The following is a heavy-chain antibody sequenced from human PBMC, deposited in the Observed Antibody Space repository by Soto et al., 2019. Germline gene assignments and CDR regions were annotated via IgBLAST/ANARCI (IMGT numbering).Heavy chain of an antibody. CDR3: AGLSVTGGVDV. V-gene: IGHV3-48*03. D-gene: IGHD2-21*02. CDR1: GLTSSGIE. Sequence: EVRLEESGGGFVQPGGALRLSCVFSGLTSSGIELNWVRQAAGKGLEWLSYISASGDTVDYLDSVRGRFTISRDNAKQSLFLQMSALRVEDTAVYYCAGLSVTGGVDVWGQGTTVTVSS. CDR2: ISASGDTV. J-gene: IGHJ6*02.